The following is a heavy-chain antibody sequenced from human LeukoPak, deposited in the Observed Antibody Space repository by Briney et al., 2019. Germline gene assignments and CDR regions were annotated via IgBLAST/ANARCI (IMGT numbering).Heavy chain of an antibody. CDR3: ARVSGDYGDYGLYYFDY. CDR1: GFTVSSNY. J-gene: IGHJ4*02. D-gene: IGHD4-17*01. V-gene: IGHV3-53*01. CDR2: IYSGGST. Sequence: GGSLRLSCAASGFTVSSNYMSWVRQAPGKGLEWVSVIYSGGSTYYAGSVKGRFTISRDNSKNTLYLQMNSLRAEDTAVYYCARVSGDYGDYGLYYFDYWGQGTLVTVSS.